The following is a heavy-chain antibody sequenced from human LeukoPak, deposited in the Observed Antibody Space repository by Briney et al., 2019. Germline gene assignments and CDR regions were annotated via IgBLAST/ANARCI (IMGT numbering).Heavy chain of an antibody. J-gene: IGHJ1*01. D-gene: IGHD3-22*01. V-gene: IGHV1-69*05. Sequence: ASVKVSCKASGGTFSSYAISWVRQAPGQGLEWMGRIIPIFGTANSAQKSQGRVTITTDESTSTAYMELSSLRSEDTAVYYCARDRDSSGYPEYFQHWGQGTLVTVSS. CDR1: GGTFSSYA. CDR2: IIPIFGTA. CDR3: ARDRDSSGYPEYFQH.